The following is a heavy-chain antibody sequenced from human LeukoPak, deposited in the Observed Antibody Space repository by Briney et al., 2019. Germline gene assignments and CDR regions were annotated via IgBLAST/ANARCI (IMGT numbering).Heavy chain of an antibody. J-gene: IGHJ3*02. CDR2: IYRSGII. Sequence: PSETLSLTCIVSGGSISTYYWSWIRQTPGKGLEFIAYIYRSGIINYNPSLQSRVTMSVDTSENRFSLTLSSLTAADTAVYYCARRQAFADSTAWYDTFDIWGHGTMVTVSS. D-gene: IGHD6-19*01. CDR1: GGSISTYY. CDR3: ARRQAFADSTAWYDTFDI. V-gene: IGHV4-59*08.